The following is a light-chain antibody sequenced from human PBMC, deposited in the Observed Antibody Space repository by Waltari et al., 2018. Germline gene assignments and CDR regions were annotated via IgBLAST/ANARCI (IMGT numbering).Light chain of an antibody. CDR3: QHYVSLPAT. CDR2: HAS. V-gene: IGKV3-20*01. J-gene: IGKJ1*01. Sequence: EIVLTQSPDTLSFSPGESATLSCRASQSISKYLAWYQQKPGQAPRLLIYHASSRSTGIPDRFSGSGFGTDFSLTSSRLEPEDFAVYYCQHYVSLPATFGQGTKLEIK. CDR1: QSISKY.